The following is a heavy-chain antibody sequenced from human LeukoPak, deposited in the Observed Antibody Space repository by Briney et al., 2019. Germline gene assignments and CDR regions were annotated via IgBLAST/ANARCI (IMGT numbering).Heavy chain of an antibody. V-gene: IGHV3-23*01. CDR3: AKEEAVAGVPYFQH. CDR2: VSGGDSRT. J-gene: IGHJ1*01. Sequence: GGSLRLSCAASGFIFNNYAISWVRQAPGKGPEWASAVSGGDSRTFYADSVKGRFTIFTDNSKNTLYLQMNSLRDEDTAVYYCAKEEAVAGVPYFQHWGQGTLVTVSS. D-gene: IGHD6-19*01. CDR1: GFIFNNYA.